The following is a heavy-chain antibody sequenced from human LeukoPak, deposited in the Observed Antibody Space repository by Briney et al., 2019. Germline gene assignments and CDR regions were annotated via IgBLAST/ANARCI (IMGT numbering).Heavy chain of an antibody. CDR2: ISGSGGST. Sequence: GGSLRLSCAASGFTFSSYAMSWVRQAPGKGLEWVSAISGSGGSTYYADSVKGRFTISRDNSKNTLYPQMNSLRAEDTAVYYCAKDHEQWLVRTEYMDVWGKGTTVTVSS. J-gene: IGHJ6*03. CDR3: AKDHEQWLVRTEYMDV. D-gene: IGHD6-19*01. CDR1: GFTFSSYA. V-gene: IGHV3-23*01.